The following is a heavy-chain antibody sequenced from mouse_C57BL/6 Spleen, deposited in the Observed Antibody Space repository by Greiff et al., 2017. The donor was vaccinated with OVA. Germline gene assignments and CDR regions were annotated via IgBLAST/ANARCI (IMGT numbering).Heavy chain of an antibody. CDR3: ARGGVLRGYFDY. V-gene: IGHV1-26*01. CDR2: INPNNGGT. J-gene: IGHJ2*01. D-gene: IGHD1-1*01. Sequence: EVQLQQSGPELVKPGASVKISCKASGYTFTDYYMNWVKQSHGKSLEWIGDINPNNGGTSYNQKFKGKATLTVDKSSSTAYMELRSLTSEDSAVYYCARGGVLRGYFDYWGQGTTLTVSS. CDR1: GYTFTDYY.